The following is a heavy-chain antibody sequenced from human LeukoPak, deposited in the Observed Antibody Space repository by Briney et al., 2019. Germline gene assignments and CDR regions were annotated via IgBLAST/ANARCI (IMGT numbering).Heavy chain of an antibody. CDR3: ARVMDIVVVPAAMPFYGMDV. J-gene: IGHJ6*04. D-gene: IGHD2-2*03. CDR1: GFPFSSYW. CDR2: IKQNGSGK. V-gene: IGHV3-7*03. Sequence: GSLRLSCAASGFPFSSYWMSWVRQAPGKGLEWVANIKQNGSGKYYVDSVKGRFTISRDNAKNSLYLQMNSLRAEDTAVYYCARVMDIVVVPAAMPFYGMDVWGKGTTVTVSS.